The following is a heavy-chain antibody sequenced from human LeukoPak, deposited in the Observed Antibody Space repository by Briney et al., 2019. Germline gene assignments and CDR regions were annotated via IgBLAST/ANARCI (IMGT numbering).Heavy chain of an antibody. D-gene: IGHD2-21*02. V-gene: IGHV1-18*01. CDR1: GYTFTSYG. CDR2: ISAYNGNT. CDR3: ARDRRQYCGGDCYPGG. J-gene: IGHJ4*02. Sequence: ASVKVSCKASGYTFTSYGISWVRQAPGQGLEWMGWISAYNGNTNYAQKLQGRVTMTTDTSTSTAYMELRSLGSDDTAVYYCARDRRQYCGGDCYPGGWGQGTLATVSS.